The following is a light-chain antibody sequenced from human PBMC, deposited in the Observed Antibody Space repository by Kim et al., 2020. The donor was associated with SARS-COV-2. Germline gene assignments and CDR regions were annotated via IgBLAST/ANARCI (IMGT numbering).Light chain of an antibody. CDR1: QSVLYSSNNKNY. V-gene: IGKV4-1*01. CDR3: QQYYSTPQLT. J-gene: IGKJ4*01. CDR2: WAS. Sequence: DIVMTQSPDSLAVSLGERATINCKSSQSVLYSSNNKNYLAWYQQKPGQPPKLLIYWASTRESGVPDRFSGSGFGTDFTLTISSLQAEDVAVYYCQQYYSTPQLTFGGGTKVDIK.